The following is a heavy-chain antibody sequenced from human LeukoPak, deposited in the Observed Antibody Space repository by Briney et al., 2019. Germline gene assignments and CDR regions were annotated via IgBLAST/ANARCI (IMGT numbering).Heavy chain of an antibody. Sequence: ASVKVSCKASGYSFSTYGNSWVRQAPGQGLEWMGWISGHNGNTNYAQKLQGRVTMTTDTSTSTAYMELRSLRSDDTAVYYCARGRYCSGDNCHNIYYYYMDVWGKGTTVTISS. CDR3: ARGRYCSGDNCHNIYYYYMDV. CDR2: ISGHNGNT. V-gene: IGHV1-18*01. D-gene: IGHD2-15*01. J-gene: IGHJ6*03. CDR1: GYSFSTYG.